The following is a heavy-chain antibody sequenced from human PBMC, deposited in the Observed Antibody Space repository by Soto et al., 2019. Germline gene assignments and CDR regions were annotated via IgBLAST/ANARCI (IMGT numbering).Heavy chain of an antibody. J-gene: IGHJ6*02. D-gene: IGHD1-26*01. V-gene: IGHV5-51*01. CDR2: IYPGDSDT. CDR3: ARHRTGPGIVGAIYLMDV. Sequence: GESLKISCKGSGYSFTSYWIGWVRQMPGKGLEWMGIIYPGDSDTRYSPSFQGQVTISADKSTSTAYLQWSSLKASDTAMYYCARHRTGPGIVGAIYLMDVWGQGTTVTVSS. CDR1: GYSFTSYW.